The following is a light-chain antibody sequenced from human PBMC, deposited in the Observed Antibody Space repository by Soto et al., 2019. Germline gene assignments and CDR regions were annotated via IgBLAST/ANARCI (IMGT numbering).Light chain of an antibody. CDR1: SSDVGGYDY. CDR2: DVT. V-gene: IGLV2-11*01. CDR3: CSYGGSFPHV. J-gene: IGLJ1*01. Sequence: QSVLTQPPSVSGSPGQSVTISCTGTSSDVGGYDYVSWYQQRPGKAPKLLIYDVTKRPSGVPDRFSGSKSGNTASLTISGLQAEDAADFYCCSYGGSFPHVSGTGTKNTVL.